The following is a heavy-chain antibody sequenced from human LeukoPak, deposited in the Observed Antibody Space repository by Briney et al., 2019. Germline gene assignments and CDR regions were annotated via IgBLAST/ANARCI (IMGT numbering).Heavy chain of an antibody. D-gene: IGHD1-26*01. Sequence: GGSLRLSCAASGFTFSGYAIHWVRQAPGKGLEWVAVISSDGRDKHHADSVKGRFTISRDNSKNTLYLQMNSLRAEDTAVYYCARGRSSRAYYFDYWGQGTLVTVSS. J-gene: IGHJ4*02. CDR1: GFTFSGYA. CDR2: ISSDGRDK. CDR3: ARGRSSRAYYFDY. V-gene: IGHV3-30*03.